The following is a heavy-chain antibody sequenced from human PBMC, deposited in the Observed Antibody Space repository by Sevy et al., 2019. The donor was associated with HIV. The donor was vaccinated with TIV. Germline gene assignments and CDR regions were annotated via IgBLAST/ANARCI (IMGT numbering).Heavy chain of an antibody. V-gene: IGHV3-30-3*01. CDR1: GFTFSSYA. CDR2: IIYDGSKK. Sequence: GGSLRLSCAASGFTFSSYAMHWVRQAPGKGLEWVADIIYDGSKKYYADSVKGRFTITRENSKNTLYLQMNSLRAEDTAVYYCARDQHDYAGNVRTGWFDPWGQGTLVTVSS. CDR3: ARDQHDYAGNVRTGWFDP. D-gene: IGHD4-17*01. J-gene: IGHJ5*02.